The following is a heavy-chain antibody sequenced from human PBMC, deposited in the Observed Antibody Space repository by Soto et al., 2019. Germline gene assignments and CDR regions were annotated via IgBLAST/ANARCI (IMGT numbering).Heavy chain of an antibody. CDR3: ARSRGRDTAMVPAYY. CDR2: IIPIFGTA. Sequence: QVQLVQSGAEVKKPGSSVKVSCKASGGTFSSYAISWVRQAPGQGLEWMGGIIPIFGTANYAQKFQGRVTIXXDXSXXTAYMELSSLRSEDTAVYYCARSRGRDTAMVPAYYWGQGTLVTVSS. CDR1: GGTFSSYA. J-gene: IGHJ4*02. V-gene: IGHV1-69*12. D-gene: IGHD5-18*01.